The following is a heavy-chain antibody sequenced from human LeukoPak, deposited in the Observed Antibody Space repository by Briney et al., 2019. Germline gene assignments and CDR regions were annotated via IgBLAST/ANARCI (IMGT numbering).Heavy chain of an antibody. D-gene: IGHD5-12*01. CDR3: ARDSGWLRYHD. V-gene: IGHV3-23*01. J-gene: IGHJ4*02. CDR2: ISGSGGST. CDR1: GFTFSSYA. Sequence: GGSLRLSCAASGFTFSSYAMSWVRQAPGKGLEWVSAISGSGGSTYYADSVKGRFTISRDNAKNSLYLQMDSLRAEDTALYYCARDSGWLRYHDWGQGALVTVSS.